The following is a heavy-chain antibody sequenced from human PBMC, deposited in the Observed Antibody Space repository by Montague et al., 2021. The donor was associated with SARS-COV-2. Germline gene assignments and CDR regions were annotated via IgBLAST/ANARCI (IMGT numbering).Heavy chain of an antibody. Sequence: SETLSLTCAVYGGSFSDYRWSWIRQPPGQGLDWIGEINHSGNTNYNPSLKSRVTISIDASKSQFSLNLSSVTAADTAFYYCARGLTDISMIVVVLLGASHYIDSWGQGTPVTVSS. V-gene: IGHV4-34*01. D-gene: IGHD3-22*01. CDR1: GGSFSDYR. J-gene: IGHJ4*02. CDR3: ARGLTDISMIVVVLLGASHYIDS. CDR2: INHSGNT.